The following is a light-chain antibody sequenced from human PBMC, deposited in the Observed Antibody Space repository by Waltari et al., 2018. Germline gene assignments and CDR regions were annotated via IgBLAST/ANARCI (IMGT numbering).Light chain of an antibody. CDR3: QQYNDWWT. V-gene: IGKV3-15*01. CDR2: GAS. J-gene: IGKJ1*01. Sequence: EIVMTQSPATLSVSPGERATLSCRASQSVSSSLAWYQQKAGQAPRLLLYGASTRATGTSARFGGSGYGTEFTLTISSLQSEDFAVYYCQQYNDWWTFGPGTKVEIK. CDR1: QSVSSS.